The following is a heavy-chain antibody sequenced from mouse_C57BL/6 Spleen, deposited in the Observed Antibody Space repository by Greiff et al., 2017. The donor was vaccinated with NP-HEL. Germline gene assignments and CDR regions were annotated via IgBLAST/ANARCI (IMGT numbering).Heavy chain of an antibody. CDR2: IDPSDSNT. Sequence: QVQLQQPGAELVMPGASVKLSCKASGYTFTSYWMHWVKQRPGQGLEWIGEIDPSDSNTNYNQKFKGKSTLTVEKSSSTAYMQLSSLTSEDSAVYFCARIYSYAMDYWGQGTSVTVSS. CDR1: GYTFTSYW. J-gene: IGHJ4*01. V-gene: IGHV1-69*01. CDR3: ARIYSYAMDY. D-gene: IGHD2-1*01.